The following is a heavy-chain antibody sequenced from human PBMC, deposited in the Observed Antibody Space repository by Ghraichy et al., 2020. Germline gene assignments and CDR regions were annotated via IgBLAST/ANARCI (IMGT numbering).Heavy chain of an antibody. V-gene: IGHV3-48*02. CDR3: ARDKGGNFDY. D-gene: IGHD2/OR15-2a*01. CDR2: ISSSISTI. CDR1: GFTFSTYS. Sequence: GGSLRLSCAASGFTFSTYSMNWVRQAPGKGLEWVSYISSSISTIYYVDSVKGRFTISRDNGKNSLYLQMNSLRDEDTAVYYCARDKGGNFDYWGQGTLVTVSS. J-gene: IGHJ4*02.